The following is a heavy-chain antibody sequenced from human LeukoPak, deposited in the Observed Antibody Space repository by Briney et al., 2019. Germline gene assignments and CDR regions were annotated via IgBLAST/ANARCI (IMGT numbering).Heavy chain of an antibody. CDR2: IHPTDGST. CDR3: ARANGGGLDY. CDR1: GYTFSTYY. J-gene: IGHJ4*02. V-gene: IGHV1-46*01. Sequence: ASVKVSCKTSGYTFSTYYMHWVRQAPGQGLEWLGTIHPTDGSTSYTQKIQGRVTMTRDTATGTVYLELSSLRSEDTAVYWCARANGGGLDYWGQGTLITVSS. D-gene: IGHD3-10*01.